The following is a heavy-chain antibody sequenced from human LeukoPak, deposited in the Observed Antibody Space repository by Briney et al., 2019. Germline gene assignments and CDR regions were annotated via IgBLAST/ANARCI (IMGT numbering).Heavy chain of an antibody. V-gene: IGHV3-74*01. Sequence: GGSLRLSCAASGLTFSSHWMHWVRQAPGKGLVWVSRITNDGSSTTYADSVKGRFTISRDNAKNSLYLQMNSLRAEDTALYYCAKDGGEPYFDYWGQGTLVTVSS. CDR2: ITNDGSST. CDR1: GLTFSSHW. CDR3: AKDGGEPYFDY. D-gene: IGHD2-21*01. J-gene: IGHJ4*02.